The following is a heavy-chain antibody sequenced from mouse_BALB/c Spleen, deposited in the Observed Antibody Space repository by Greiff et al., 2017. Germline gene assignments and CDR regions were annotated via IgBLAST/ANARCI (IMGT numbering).Heavy chain of an antibody. CDR3: ASHYYGYAMDY. CDR1: GFTFSSYA. CDR2: ISSGGSYT. D-gene: IGHD1-2*01. J-gene: IGHJ4*01. Sequence: EVMLVESGGGLVKPGGSLKLSCAASGFTFSSYAMSWVRQSPEKRLEWVAEISSGGSYTYYPDTVTGRFTISRDNAKNTLYLEMSSLRSEDTAMYYCASHYYGYAMDYWGQGTSVTVSS. V-gene: IGHV5-9-4*01.